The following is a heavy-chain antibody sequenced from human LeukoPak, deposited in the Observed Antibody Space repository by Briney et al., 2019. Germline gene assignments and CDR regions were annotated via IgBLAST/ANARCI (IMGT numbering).Heavy chain of an antibody. V-gene: IGHV3-23*01. CDR2: ISGSGGST. CDR1: GFTFSSSA. D-gene: IGHD6-19*01. CDR3: ARTPYSSGWYPYFDY. J-gene: IGHJ4*02. Sequence: GGSLRLSCAASGFTFSSSAMTWVRQAPGKGLEWVSGISGSGGSTYYADSVKGRFTISRDNSKNTLYLQMNSLRAEDTAVYYCARTPYSSGWYPYFDYWGQGTLVTVSS.